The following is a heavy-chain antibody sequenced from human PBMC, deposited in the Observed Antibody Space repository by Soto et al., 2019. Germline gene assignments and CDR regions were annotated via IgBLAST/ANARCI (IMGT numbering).Heavy chain of an antibody. CDR1: GFTFSSYG. CDR2: ISYDGSNK. V-gene: IGHV3-30*18. J-gene: IGHJ4*02. Sequence: PGGSLRLSCAASGFTFSSYGMHWVRQAPGKGLEWVAVISYDGSNKYYADSVKGRFTISRDNSKNTLYLQMNSLRAEDTAVYYCAKDPAYLAVNRYYFDYWGQGTLVTVSS. D-gene: IGHD2-21*01. CDR3: AKDPAYLAVNRYYFDY.